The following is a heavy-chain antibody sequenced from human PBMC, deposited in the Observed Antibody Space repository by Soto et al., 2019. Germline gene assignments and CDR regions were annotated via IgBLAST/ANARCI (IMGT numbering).Heavy chain of an antibody. J-gene: IGHJ3*02. D-gene: IGHD2-8*02. CDR3: ARDSTPWSNTPDAFDI. Sequence: SETLSLTCTVSGGSISSYYWSWIRQPPGKGLEWIGYIYYSGSTNYNPSLKSRVTISVVMSKNQFSLKLSSVTAADTAVYYCARDSTPWSNTPDAFDIWGQGTMVTVSS. CDR2: IYYSGST. V-gene: IGHV4-59*01. CDR1: GGSISSYY.